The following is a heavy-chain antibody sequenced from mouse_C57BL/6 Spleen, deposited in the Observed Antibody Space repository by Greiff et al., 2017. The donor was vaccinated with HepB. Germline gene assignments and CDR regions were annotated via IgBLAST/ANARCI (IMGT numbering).Heavy chain of an antibody. CDR3: ARYYYYGSSYYFDY. Sequence: EVKLQQSGPELVKPGASVKIPCKASGYTFTDYNMDWVKQSHGKSLEWIGDINPNNGGTIYNQKFKGKATLTVDKSSSTAYMELRSLTSEDTAVYYCARYYYYGSSYYFDYWGQGTTLTVSS. J-gene: IGHJ2*01. CDR2: INPNNGGT. D-gene: IGHD1-1*01. V-gene: IGHV1-18*01. CDR1: GYTFTDYN.